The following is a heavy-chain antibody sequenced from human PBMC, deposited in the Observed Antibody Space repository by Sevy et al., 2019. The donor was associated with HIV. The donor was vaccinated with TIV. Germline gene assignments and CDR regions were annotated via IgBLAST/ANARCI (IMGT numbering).Heavy chain of an antibody. Sequence: SETLSLTCTVSGGSISSYYWSWIRQPPGKGLEWIGYIYYSGSTNYNPSLKSRVTISVDTSKNQFSLKLSSVTAADTAVYYCARVGVDGSGSYYNVNWFDPWGQGTLVTVSS. J-gene: IGHJ5*02. CDR1: GGSISSYY. CDR3: ARVGVDGSGSYYNVNWFDP. CDR2: IYYSGST. V-gene: IGHV4-59*01. D-gene: IGHD3-10*01.